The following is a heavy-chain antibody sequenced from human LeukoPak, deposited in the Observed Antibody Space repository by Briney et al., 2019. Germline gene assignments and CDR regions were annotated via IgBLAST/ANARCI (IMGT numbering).Heavy chain of an antibody. CDR2: IIDNGAKT. CDR1: GFAFYDYA. CDR3: AKGHGVVTFNELFS. V-gene: IGHV3-23*01. D-gene: IGHD2-21*02. Sequence: GGSLRLSCAASGFAFYDYAMSWVRQPPGKGLEWVSGIIDNGAKTFYADSVKGRLTISRDNSRSTLYLQMNNLRADDTAVYYCAKGHGVVTFNELFSWGQGTLVTVSS. J-gene: IGHJ4*02.